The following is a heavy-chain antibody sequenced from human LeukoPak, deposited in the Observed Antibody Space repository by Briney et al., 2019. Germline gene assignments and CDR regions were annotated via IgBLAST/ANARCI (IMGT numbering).Heavy chain of an antibody. CDR3: TREQVGALYYYYYYMDV. D-gene: IGHD1-26*01. CDR1: GFTFGDYA. V-gene: IGHV3-49*03. J-gene: IGHJ6*03. Sequence: GGSLRLSCTASGFTFGDYAMSWFRQAPGKGLEWVGFIRSKAYGGTTEYAASVKGRFTISRDDSKSIAYLQMNSLKTEDTAVYYCTREQVGALYYYYYYMDVWGKGTTVTVSS. CDR2: IRSKAYGGTT.